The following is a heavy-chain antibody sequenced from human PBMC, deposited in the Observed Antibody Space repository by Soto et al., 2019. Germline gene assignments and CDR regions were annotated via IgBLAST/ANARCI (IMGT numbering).Heavy chain of an antibody. CDR2: IYYSGST. V-gene: IGHV4-61*01. D-gene: IGHD1-1*01. Sequence: SETLSLTCTVSGGPVSSGSYYWSWIRQPPGKGLEWIGYIYYSGSTNYNPSLKGRVTISVDTSKNQFSLKLSSVTAADTAVYYCAREKNAGFDYWGQGTLVTVSS. J-gene: IGHJ4*02. CDR3: AREKNAGFDY. CDR1: GGPVSSGSYY.